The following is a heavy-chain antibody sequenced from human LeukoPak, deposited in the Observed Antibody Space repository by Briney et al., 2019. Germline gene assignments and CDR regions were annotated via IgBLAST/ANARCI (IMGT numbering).Heavy chain of an antibody. V-gene: IGHV3-33*01. D-gene: IGHD4-23*01. J-gene: IGHJ3*02. CDR2: IWHGGSNQ. CDR1: GFNFRDYG. Sequence: GRSLRLSCAASGFNFRDYGLHWVRQAPGKGLEWVAVIWHGGSNQSYAESVRGRFTISRDNVKSVLYLQMDSLRSEDTAVYYCHGGKYSDHLVFDIWGQGTLVTVS. CDR3: HGGKYSDHLVFDI.